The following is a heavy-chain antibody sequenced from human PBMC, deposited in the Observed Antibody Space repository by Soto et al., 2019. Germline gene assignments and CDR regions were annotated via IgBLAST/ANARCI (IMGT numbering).Heavy chain of an antibody. J-gene: IGHJ6*02. V-gene: IGHV4-59*08. CDR1: RGSISSYY. D-gene: IGHD3-22*01. CDR3: ASLGRYDSSGYYYPYYYGMDV. CDR2: IYYSGNT. Sequence: SETLSLTCTVSRGSISSYYWSCIRQPLGKGLEWIGYIYYSGNTNYNPSLKSRVTISVDTSKNQFSLKLSSVTAADTAVYYCASLGRYDSSGYYYPYYYGMDVWGQGTTVTVSS.